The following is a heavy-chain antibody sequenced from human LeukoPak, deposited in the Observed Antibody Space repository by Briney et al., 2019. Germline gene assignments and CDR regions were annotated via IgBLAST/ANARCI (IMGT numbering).Heavy chain of an antibody. J-gene: IGHJ4*02. CDR1: SFTVSNSY. D-gene: IGHD3-10*01. V-gene: IGHV3-66*04. CDR3: ARLPSGDY. CDR2: IYSGGST. Sequence: GGSLRLSCAASSFTVSNSYMTWVRQAPGKGLEWVSIIYSGGSTYYADSVKGRFTISRDISKNTLYLQMNSERAEDTGVYYCARLPSGDYWGQGTLVTVSS.